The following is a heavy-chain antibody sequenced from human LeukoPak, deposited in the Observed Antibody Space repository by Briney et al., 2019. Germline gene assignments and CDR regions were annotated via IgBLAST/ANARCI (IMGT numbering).Heavy chain of an antibody. CDR2: ISSSGSTI. CDR3: ARDPDSSSWYVYWFDP. CDR1: GFTFSSYE. D-gene: IGHD6-13*01. Sequence: GGSLRLSCAASGFTFSSYEMNWVRQAPGKGLEWVSYISSSGSTIYYADSVKGRFTISRDNAKNSLYLQMNSLRAEDTAVYYCARDPDSSSWYVYWFDPWGQGTLVTVSS. V-gene: IGHV3-48*03. J-gene: IGHJ5*02.